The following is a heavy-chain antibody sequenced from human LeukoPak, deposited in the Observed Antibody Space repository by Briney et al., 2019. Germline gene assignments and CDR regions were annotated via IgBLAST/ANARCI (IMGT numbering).Heavy chain of an antibody. Sequence: GGSLRLSCSASGFTFSSYAMHWVRQAPGKGLEYVSAISSNGGSTYYADSVKGRFTISRDSSKNTLYLQMSSLRAEDTAVYYCVKRYSGYEGNYFDYWGQGTLVTVSS. V-gene: IGHV3-64D*06. J-gene: IGHJ4*02. D-gene: IGHD5-12*01. CDR3: VKRYSGYEGNYFDY. CDR1: GFTFSSYA. CDR2: ISSNGGST.